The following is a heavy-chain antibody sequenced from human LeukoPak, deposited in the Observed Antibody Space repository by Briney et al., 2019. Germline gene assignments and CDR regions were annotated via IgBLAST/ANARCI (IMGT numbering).Heavy chain of an antibody. Sequence: SVKVSCRASGGTFSSYAISWVRQAPGQGLEWMGRIIPIFGIANYAQKFQGRVTITADKSTSTAYMELSSLRSEDTAVYYCARDIERDDFWNGYNRHNNWFDPWGQGTLVTVSS. V-gene: IGHV1-69*04. CDR2: IIPIFGIA. J-gene: IGHJ5*02. CDR3: ARDIERDDFWNGYNRHNNWFDP. CDR1: GGTFSSYA. D-gene: IGHD3-3*01.